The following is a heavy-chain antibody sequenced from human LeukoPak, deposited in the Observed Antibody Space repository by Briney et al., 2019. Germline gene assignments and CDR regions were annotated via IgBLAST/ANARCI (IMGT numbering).Heavy chain of an antibody. D-gene: IGHD2-8*02. CDR2: IIPIFGTV. CDR1: GGTFSSYA. J-gene: IGHJ3*02. CDR3: ARGPCTGGVCYNAFDI. V-gene: IGHV1-69*13. Sequence: GASVKVSCKASGGTFSSYAISWVRQAPGQGLEWMGGIIPIFGTVNYAQKFQGRVTITADESTSTAYMELSSLRSEDTAVYYCARGPCTGGVCYNAFDIWGQGTMVTVSS.